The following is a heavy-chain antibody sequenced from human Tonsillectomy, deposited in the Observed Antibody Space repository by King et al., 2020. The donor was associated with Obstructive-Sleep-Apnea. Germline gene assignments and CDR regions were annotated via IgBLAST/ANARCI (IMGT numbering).Heavy chain of an antibody. J-gene: IGHJ6*02. CDR3: AKGDSHYYYYAMDV. D-gene: IGHD2-15*01. CDR1: GFTFDDYA. CDR2: ISWNSGDI. V-gene: IGHV3-9*01. Sequence: VQLVESGGGLVQPGRSLRISCAASGFTFDDYAMHWVRQAPGKGLEWVSGISWNSGDIIYADSVKGRFTISRDNAKNSLYLQMNSLRAEDTALYYCAKGDSHYYYYAMDVWGQGTTVTVSS.